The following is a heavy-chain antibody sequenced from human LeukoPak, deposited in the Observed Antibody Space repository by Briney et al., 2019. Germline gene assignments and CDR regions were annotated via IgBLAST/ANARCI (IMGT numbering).Heavy chain of an antibody. V-gene: IGHV3-23*01. J-gene: IGHJ4*02. CDR3: ARHLLVGGSYYFDY. D-gene: IGHD1-26*01. Sequence: GGSLRLSCVASGFTVSDYSMSWVRQAPGKGLEWVSAISGSGGYRNYADSVKGRFTISKDNSKNTLYLQLSSLKASDTAMYYCARHLLVGGSYYFDYWGQGTLVTVSS. CDR1: GFTVSDYS. CDR2: ISGSGGYR.